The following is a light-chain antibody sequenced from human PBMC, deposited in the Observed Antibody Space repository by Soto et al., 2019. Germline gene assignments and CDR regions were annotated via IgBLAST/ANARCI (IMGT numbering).Light chain of an antibody. Sequence: QSALTQPPSASGSPGQSVTISCTGTSRDVGGYNYVSWYQQHPGKAPKLIIYEVSKRPSGVPDRFSGSKSGNTASLTVSGLQAEDEADYYCSSYAGSNNLVFGGGTKLTVL. V-gene: IGLV2-8*01. J-gene: IGLJ2*01. CDR3: SSYAGSNNLV. CDR2: EVS. CDR1: SRDVGGYNY.